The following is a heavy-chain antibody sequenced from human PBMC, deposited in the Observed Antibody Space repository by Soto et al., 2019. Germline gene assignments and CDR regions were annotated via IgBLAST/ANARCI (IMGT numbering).Heavy chain of an antibody. J-gene: IGHJ4*02. CDR1: GGSFSGYY. D-gene: IGHD4-17*01. V-gene: IGHV4-34*01. Sequence: SETLSLTCAVYGGSFSGYYWSWIRQPPGRGLEWIGEINHSGSTNYNPSLKSRVTISVDRSKNQFSLKLSSVTAADTAVYYCARSQTTVTSYDYWGQGTLVTVSS. CDR3: ARSQTTVTSYDY. CDR2: INHSGST.